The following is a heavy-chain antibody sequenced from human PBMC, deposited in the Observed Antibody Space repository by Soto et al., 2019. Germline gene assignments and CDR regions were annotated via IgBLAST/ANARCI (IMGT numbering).Heavy chain of an antibody. CDR2: IFSNDGK. Sequence: SGPTLVNPTETRTLTCTVSVFSLSNATMGGSWIRQPPGKALEWLPHIFSNDGKSYSTSLKSRLTISKDTSKSQVVLTMTNMDPVDTATYYCARTREGYSYGPNYWYFDLWGRGTLVTVSS. CDR3: ARTREGYSYGPNYWYFDL. J-gene: IGHJ2*01. CDR1: VFSLSNATMG. V-gene: IGHV2-26*01. D-gene: IGHD5-18*01.